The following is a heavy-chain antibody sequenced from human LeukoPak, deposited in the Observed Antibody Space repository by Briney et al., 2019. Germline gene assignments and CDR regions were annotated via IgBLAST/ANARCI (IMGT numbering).Heavy chain of an antibody. D-gene: IGHD6-19*01. Sequence: PGGSLRLSCAASGFTFSSYGMHWVRQAPGKGLEWVAVISYDGSNKYYADSVKGRFTISRDNSKNTLYLQMNSLRAEDTAVYYCARSPNSSGWYLDYWGQGTLVTVSS. J-gene: IGHJ4*02. CDR3: ARSPNSSGWYLDY. CDR1: GFTFSSYG. V-gene: IGHV3-30*03. CDR2: ISYDGSNK.